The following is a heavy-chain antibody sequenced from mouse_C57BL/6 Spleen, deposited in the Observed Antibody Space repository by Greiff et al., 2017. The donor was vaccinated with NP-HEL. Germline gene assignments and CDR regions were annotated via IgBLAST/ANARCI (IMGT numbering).Heavy chain of an antibody. CDR3: ARGGLRPYYAMDY. V-gene: IGHV1-52*01. CDR1: GYTFTSYW. Sequence: QVQLQQPGAELVRPGSSVKLSCKASGYTFTSYWMHWVKQRPIQGLEWIGNIDPSDSETHYNQKFKDKATLTVDESSSTAYMQLSSLTSEDSAVYYCARGGLRPYYAMDYWGQGTSVTVSS. J-gene: IGHJ4*01. D-gene: IGHD2-4*01. CDR2: IDPSDSET.